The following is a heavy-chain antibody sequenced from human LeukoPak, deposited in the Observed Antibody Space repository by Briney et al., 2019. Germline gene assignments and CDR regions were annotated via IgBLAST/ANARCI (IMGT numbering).Heavy chain of an antibody. D-gene: IGHD2-15*01. Sequence: GGSLRLSCSASGFSFSNYAMYWVRQAPGKGLEWVANIKQGGSEKYYVDSVQGRFTISRDNAKNSLYLQMNSLRAEDTAVYYCARDFGLRCSGGTCYSVYYYGRDVWGKGTTVTVSS. V-gene: IGHV3-7*03. CDR1: GFSFSNYA. J-gene: IGHJ6*04. CDR2: IKQGGSEK. CDR3: ARDFGLRCSGGTCYSVYYYGRDV.